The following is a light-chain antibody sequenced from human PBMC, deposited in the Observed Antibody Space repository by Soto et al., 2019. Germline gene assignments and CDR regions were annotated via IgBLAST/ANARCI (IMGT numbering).Light chain of an antibody. Sequence: SALTQPASVSGSPGQSITISCTGTGSDVGGYDYVSWYQHHPGKAPKVMIYEVTNRPSGVSNRFSGSKSGNTASLTISGLLDEEEADYYCSSYKSRSTYVFGTGTKVTV. CDR2: EVT. J-gene: IGLJ1*01. CDR1: GSDVGGYDY. V-gene: IGLV2-14*01. CDR3: SSYKSRSTYV.